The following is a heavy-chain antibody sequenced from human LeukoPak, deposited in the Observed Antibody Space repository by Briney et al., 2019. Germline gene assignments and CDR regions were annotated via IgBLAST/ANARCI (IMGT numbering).Heavy chain of an antibody. D-gene: IGHD7-27*01. J-gene: IGHJ4*02. V-gene: IGHV6-1*01. CDR3: ARGTGVFDY. Sequence: SQTLSLTCAISGDSVSSNSDAWNWIRQSPSRGLEWLGRTYYRSSWYNDYAVSVKSRIIINPDTSKNHFSLQLNSATPEDTAVYYCARGTGVFDYWGQGTLVTVSS. CDR1: GDSVSSNSDA. CDR2: TYYRSSWYN.